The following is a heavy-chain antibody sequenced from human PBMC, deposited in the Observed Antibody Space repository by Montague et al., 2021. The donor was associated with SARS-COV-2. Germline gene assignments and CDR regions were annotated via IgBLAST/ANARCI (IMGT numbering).Heavy chain of an antibody. Sequence: SETLSLTCAVSGGSISSSNWWSWVRQPPGKGLEWIGEIYHSGSTNYNPSLKSRVTISVDKSKNQFSLKLSSVTAADTAVYYCARRYCSSTSCPNWLDPWGQGTLVTVSS. CDR2: IYHSGST. J-gene: IGHJ5*02. V-gene: IGHV4-4*02. D-gene: IGHD2-2*01. CDR3: ARRYCSSTSCPNWLDP. CDR1: GGSISSSNW.